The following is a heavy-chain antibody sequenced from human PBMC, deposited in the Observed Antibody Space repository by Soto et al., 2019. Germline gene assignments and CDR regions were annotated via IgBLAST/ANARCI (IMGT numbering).Heavy chain of an antibody. Sequence: EVQLVDSGGGLVKPGGSLRLSCAASGFSVTNAWMNWVRQAPGKGLEWVGRVYTSAEGGATNYAAPVKGRFTISRDDSKNTVYLQMNSLMTGDTAVYYCTTGSVEGIWGQGTTVTVSS. CDR2: VYTSAEGGAT. D-gene: IGHD2-15*01. CDR3: TTGSVEGI. CDR1: GFSVTNAW. J-gene: IGHJ6*02. V-gene: IGHV3-15*07.